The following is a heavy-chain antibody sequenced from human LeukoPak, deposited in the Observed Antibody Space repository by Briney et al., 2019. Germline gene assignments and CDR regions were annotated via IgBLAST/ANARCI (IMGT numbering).Heavy chain of an antibody. CDR3: ARTDYDGNQVFDY. J-gene: IGHJ4*02. D-gene: IGHD4-23*01. V-gene: IGHV3-9*01. CDR2: ISWNSGSI. Sequence: GGSLRLSCAASGFTFDDYAMHWVRQAPGKGLEWVSGISWNSGSIGYADSVKGRFTISRDNAKNSLYLQMNSLRAEDTAVYYCARTDYDGNQVFDYWGQGTLVTVSS. CDR1: GFTFDDYA.